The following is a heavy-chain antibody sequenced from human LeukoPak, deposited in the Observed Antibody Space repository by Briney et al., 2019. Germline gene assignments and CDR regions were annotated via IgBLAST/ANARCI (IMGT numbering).Heavy chain of an antibody. D-gene: IGHD3-10*01. Sequence: ASVKVSCKASGYTFTGYYMHWVRQAPGQGLEWMGWINPNSGGTNYAQKFQGRVTMTRDTSISTAYKELSRLRSDDTAVYYCARDYGSGSYGLDYWGQGTLVTVSS. CDR1: GYTFTGYY. CDR3: ARDYGSGSYGLDY. CDR2: INPNSGGT. V-gene: IGHV1-2*02. J-gene: IGHJ4*02.